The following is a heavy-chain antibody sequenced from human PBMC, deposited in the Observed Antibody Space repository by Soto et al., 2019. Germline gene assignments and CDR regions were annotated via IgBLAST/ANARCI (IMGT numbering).Heavy chain of an antibody. CDR3: ARAPYYYDSSGYYYLDY. J-gene: IGHJ4*02. V-gene: IGHV3-30-3*01. Sequence: VQLVESGGGVVQPGRSLRLSCAASGFTFSSYAMHWVRQAPGKGLEWVAVISYDGSNKYYADSVKGRFTISRDNSKNTLYLQMNSLRAEDTAVYYCARAPYYYDSSGYYYLDYWGQGTLVTVSS. CDR1: GFTFSSYA. D-gene: IGHD3-22*01. CDR2: ISYDGSNK.